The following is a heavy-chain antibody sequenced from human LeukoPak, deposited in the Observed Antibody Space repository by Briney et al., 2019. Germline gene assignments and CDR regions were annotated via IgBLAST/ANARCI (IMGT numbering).Heavy chain of an antibody. CDR3: ANLEIAVACPFDY. CDR1: GYTYTGYY. D-gene: IGHD6-19*01. V-gene: IGHV1-2*02. CDR2: INPNSGGT. J-gene: IGHJ4*02. Sequence: ASVKVSCKASGYTYTGYYMHWVRQAPGQGLEWMGWINPNSGGTNYAQKFQGRVTMTRDTSISTACMELSRLRSDDTAVYYCANLEIAVACPFDYWGQGTLVTVSS.